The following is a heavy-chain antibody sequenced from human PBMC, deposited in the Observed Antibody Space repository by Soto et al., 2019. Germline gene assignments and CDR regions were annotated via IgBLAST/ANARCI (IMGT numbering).Heavy chain of an antibody. V-gene: IGHV4-39*01. CDR1: GGSISSSSYY. J-gene: IGHJ5*02. CDR3: ARHPALVSMFDP. Sequence: QLQLQESGPGLVKPSETLSLTCTVSGGSISSSSYYWGWIRQPPGKGLEWIGSIYYSGSTYYNPSLKSRVTISVDTSKNQFSLKLSSVTAADTAVYYCARHPALVSMFDPWGQGTLVTVSS. D-gene: IGHD3-10*01. CDR2: IYYSGST.